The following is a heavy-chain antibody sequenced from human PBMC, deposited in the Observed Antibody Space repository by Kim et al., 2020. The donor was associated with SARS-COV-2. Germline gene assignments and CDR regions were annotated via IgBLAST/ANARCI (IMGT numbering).Heavy chain of an antibody. V-gene: IGHV1-69*13. Sequence: SVKVSCKASGGTFSSYAISWVRQAPGQGLEWMGGIIPIFGTANYAQKCQGRVTITADESTNTAYMDLSSLRSEEKAVYYCAREGSMGDIVVVPAFDPWGQGTLVTVSS. CDR1: GGTFSSYA. D-gene: IGHD2-2*01. CDR3: AREGSMGDIVVVPAFDP. J-gene: IGHJ5*02. CDR2: IIPIFGTA.